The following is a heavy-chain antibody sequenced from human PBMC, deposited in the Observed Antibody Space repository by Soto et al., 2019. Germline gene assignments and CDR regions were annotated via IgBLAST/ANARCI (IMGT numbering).Heavy chain of an antibody. J-gene: IGHJ5*02. CDR2: INHSGST. D-gene: IGHD3-10*01. CDR1: GGSFSGYY. CDR3: ARSGGAYGSGSYYTNWFDP. Sequence: SETLSLTCAVYGGSFSGYYWSWIRQPPGKGLEWIGEINHSGSTNYNPSLKSRVTISVDTSKNQFSLKLSSVTAADTAVYYCARSGGAYGSGSYYTNWFDPWGQGTLVTVSS. V-gene: IGHV4-34*01.